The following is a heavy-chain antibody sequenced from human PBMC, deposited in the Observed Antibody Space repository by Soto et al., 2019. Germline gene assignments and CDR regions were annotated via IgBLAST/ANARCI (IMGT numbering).Heavy chain of an antibody. V-gene: IGHV3-23*01. Sequence: EVQLLESGGGLVQPGGSLILSCAASGFTFRRYGMSWVRQAPGKGLEWVSGITGSGGSTYYADSVKGRFTISRDNSKNTVYLQRNSLRAEDTAVYYCAKDVIRYTSSWFDTWGQGTLVSVSS. CDR2: ITGSGGST. D-gene: IGHD3-16*02. CDR1: GFTFRRYG. J-gene: IGHJ5*02. CDR3: AKDVIRYTSSWFDT.